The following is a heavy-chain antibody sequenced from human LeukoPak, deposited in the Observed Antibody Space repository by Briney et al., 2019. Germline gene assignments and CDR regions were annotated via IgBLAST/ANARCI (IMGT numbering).Heavy chain of an antibody. Sequence: PGGSLRLSCAASGFTFSRYWMHWVRQAPGKGLVWVSRINTDGSVTSYADSVKGRFTISRDNAKNTLYLQMNSLRAEDTAVYYCARDLSPSWFDPWGQGTLVTVSS. V-gene: IGHV3-74*01. D-gene: IGHD5/OR15-5a*01. CDR2: INTDGSVT. CDR3: ARDLSPSWFDP. CDR1: GFTFSRYW. J-gene: IGHJ5*02.